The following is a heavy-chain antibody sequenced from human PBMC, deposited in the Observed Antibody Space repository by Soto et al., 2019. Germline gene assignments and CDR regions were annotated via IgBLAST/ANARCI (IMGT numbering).Heavy chain of an antibody. V-gene: IGHV6-1*01. CDR3: ARDQTDGIVGATGPFDY. CDR1: GDSFSSNSAA. J-gene: IGHJ4*02. CDR2: TYYRSKWYN. Sequence: SQTLSLTCAISGDSFSSNSAAWNWIRQSPSRGLEWLGRTYYRSKWYNDYAVSVKSRITINPDTSKNQFSLQLNSVTPEDTAVYYCARDQTDGIVGATGPFDYWGQGTLVTVSS. D-gene: IGHD1-26*01.